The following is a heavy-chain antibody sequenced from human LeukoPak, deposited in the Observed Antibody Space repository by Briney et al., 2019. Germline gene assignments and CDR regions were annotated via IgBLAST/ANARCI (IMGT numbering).Heavy chain of an antibody. CDR3: ARGLSITMIRGVTFDY. V-gene: IGHV4-38-2*02. CDR1: GYSISSDYY. J-gene: IGHJ4*02. D-gene: IGHD3-10*01. CDR2: IYQTGST. Sequence: PSETLSLTCTVSGYSISSDYYWGWIRQPPGKGLEWIGNIYQTGSTYSNPSLTSRVTISIDTSRNQFSLKLSSVTAADTAVSYCARGLSITMIRGVTFDYWGQGALVTVSS.